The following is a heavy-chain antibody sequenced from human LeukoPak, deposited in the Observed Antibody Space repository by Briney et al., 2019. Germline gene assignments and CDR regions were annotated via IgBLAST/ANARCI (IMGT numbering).Heavy chain of an antibody. J-gene: IGHJ6*02. D-gene: IGHD2-2*02. CDR2: IYYSGST. CDR1: GGSISSSSYY. Sequence: SETLSLTCTVSGGSISSSSYYWGWIRQPPGKGLEWIGSIYYSGSTYYNPSLKSRVTISVDTSKSQFSLKLSSVTAADTAVYYCARVVVVPAAIGLNYYYGMDVWGQGTTVTVSS. CDR3: ARVVVVPAAIGLNYYYGMDV. V-gene: IGHV4-39*01.